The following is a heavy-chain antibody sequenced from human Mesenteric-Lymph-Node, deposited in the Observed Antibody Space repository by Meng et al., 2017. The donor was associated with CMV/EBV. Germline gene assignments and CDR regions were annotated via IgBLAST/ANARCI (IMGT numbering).Heavy chain of an antibody. Sequence: SCPASVYVFTSYSLNWVRQAPGQGIEWMGTINPNGGSTTYAQKLQGRVTMTRDTSTSTVYMELSSLRSEDTAVYYCARGGGTGILDYWGQGTLVTVSS. CDR3: ARGGGTGILDY. CDR2: INPNGGST. V-gene: IGHV1-46*04. D-gene: IGHD3-10*01. J-gene: IGHJ4*02. CDR1: VYVFTSYS.